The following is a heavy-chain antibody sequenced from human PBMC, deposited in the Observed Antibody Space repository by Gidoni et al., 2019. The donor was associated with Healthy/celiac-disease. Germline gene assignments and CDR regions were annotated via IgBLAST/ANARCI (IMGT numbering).Heavy chain of an antibody. Sequence: CIRQHPGKGLEWIGYIYYSGSTYYNPSLKSRVTISVDTSKNQFSLKLSSVTAADTAVYYCARDFDGDYGVRYFDLWGRGTLVTVSS. D-gene: IGHD4-17*01. J-gene: IGHJ2*01. CDR2: IYYSGST. V-gene: IGHV4-31*02. CDR3: ARDFDGDYGVRYFDL.